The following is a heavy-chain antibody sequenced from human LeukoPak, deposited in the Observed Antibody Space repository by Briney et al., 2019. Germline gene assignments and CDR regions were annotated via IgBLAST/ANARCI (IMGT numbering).Heavy chain of an antibody. V-gene: IGHV1-69*05. CDR3: ARAGYCSSTSCHGPAFDI. J-gene: IGHJ3*02. CDR2: IIPIFGTA. Sequence: ASVKVSCKASGGTFCSYAISWVRQAPGQGLEWMGGIIPIFGTANYAQKFQGRVTITTDESTCTAYMELSSLRSEDTAMYYCARAGYCSSTSCHGPAFDIWGQGTMVTVSS. CDR1: GGTFCSYA. D-gene: IGHD2-2*01.